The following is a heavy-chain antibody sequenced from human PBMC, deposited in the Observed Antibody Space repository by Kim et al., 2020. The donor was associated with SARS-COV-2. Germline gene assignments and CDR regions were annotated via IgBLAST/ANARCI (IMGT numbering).Heavy chain of an antibody. CDR1: GYIFTDHG. CDR3: ARSGGRDV. J-gene: IGHJ6*02. Sequence: ASVKVSCKSSGYIFTDHGIHWVRQAPGQRLEWLGAIYTGNGNTLDSQNFQGRVTLTRDTSASTAHMELSSLKSEDTAVYYCARSGGRDVWGQGTTVPVSS. CDR2: IYTGNGNT. V-gene: IGHV1-3*04. D-gene: IGHD3-10*01.